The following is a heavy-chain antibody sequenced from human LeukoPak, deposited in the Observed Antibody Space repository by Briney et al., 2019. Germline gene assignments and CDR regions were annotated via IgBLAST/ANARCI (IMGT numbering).Heavy chain of an antibody. D-gene: IGHD3-10*01. V-gene: IGHV3-23*01. CDR2: ISGSGGST. CDR3: ARDFSLAFYYYGSGSYAFDI. CDR1: GFTFSSYA. J-gene: IGHJ3*02. Sequence: GGSLRLSCAASGFTFSSYAMSWVRQAPGKGLEWVSAISGSGGSTYYADSVKGRFTISRDNAKNSLYLQMNSLRAEDTAVYYCARDFSLAFYYYGSGSYAFDIWGQGTMVTVSS.